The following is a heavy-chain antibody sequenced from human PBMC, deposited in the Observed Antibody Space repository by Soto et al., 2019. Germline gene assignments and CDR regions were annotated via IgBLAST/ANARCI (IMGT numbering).Heavy chain of an antibody. D-gene: IGHD3-10*01. CDR2: ISYDGISK. J-gene: IGHJ4*02. CDR3: ARSGPPAGY. V-gene: IGHV3-30*03. CDR1: GFTFSRYA. Sequence: QVQLVESGGGVVQPGTSLTLSCVSSGFTFSRYAMHWVRQAPGKGLEWVGIISYDGISKYYADSVQGRFAISRDNSKDTLYLQMNGLRSDDTAVYYCARSGPPAGYWGQGTLVTVSS.